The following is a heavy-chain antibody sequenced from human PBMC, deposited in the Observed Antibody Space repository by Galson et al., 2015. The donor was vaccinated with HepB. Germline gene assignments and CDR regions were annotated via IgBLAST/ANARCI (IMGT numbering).Heavy chain of an antibody. CDR1: QFTSSSYA. D-gene: IGHD6-13*01. V-gene: IGHV3-23*01. CDR2: ISSSGAVI. Sequence: SLRLSCAASQFTSSSYAMSWVRQAPGKGLEWVSVISSSGAVIYYADSVRGRFTISRDNSKNTLYLQMNSLRAEDTALYYCAKAAGYYSYYGLDVWGQGTMVTVSS. CDR3: AKAAGYYSYYGLDV. J-gene: IGHJ6*02.